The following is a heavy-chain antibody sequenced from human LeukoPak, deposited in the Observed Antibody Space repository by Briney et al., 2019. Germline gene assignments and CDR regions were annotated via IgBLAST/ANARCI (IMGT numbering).Heavy chain of an antibody. D-gene: IGHD3-22*01. Sequence: SSETLSLTCTVSGGSISSYYWSWIRQPPGKGLEWIGYIYYRVYTNYNPSLKSRVTISVDTSKNQFSLKLSSVTAADTAVYYCAREDSSGFSGALDYWGQGTLVTVSS. V-gene: IGHV4-59*01. J-gene: IGHJ4*02. CDR3: AREDSSGFSGALDY. CDR1: GGSISSYY. CDR2: IYYRVYT.